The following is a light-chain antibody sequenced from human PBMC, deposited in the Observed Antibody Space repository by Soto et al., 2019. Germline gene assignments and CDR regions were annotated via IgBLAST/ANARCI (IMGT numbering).Light chain of an antibody. Sequence: QSALTQSPSASGTPGQRVTISCSGSSSNIGSNTVNWYQQLPGTAPKLLIYTINQRPSGVPDRFSGSKSGTTASLAISGLQSEDEADYYCAAWDDSVNGVVFGGGTKLTVL. J-gene: IGLJ2*01. CDR2: TIN. CDR1: SSNIGSNT. CDR3: AAWDDSVNGVV. V-gene: IGLV1-44*01.